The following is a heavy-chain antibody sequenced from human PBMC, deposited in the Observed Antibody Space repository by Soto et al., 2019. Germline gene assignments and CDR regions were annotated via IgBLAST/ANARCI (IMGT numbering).Heavy chain of an antibody. Sequence: GGSLRLSCAASGFTFSSYWMSWVRQAPGKGLEWVANIKQDGSEKYYVDSVKGRFTISRDNAKNSLYLQMNSLRAEDTAVYYCARHFVGELFYYYYYYGMDVWGQGTTVTVSS. CDR1: GFTFSSYW. CDR2: IKQDGSEK. D-gene: IGHD3-10*01. CDR3: ARHFVGELFYYYYYYGMDV. J-gene: IGHJ6*02. V-gene: IGHV3-7*01.